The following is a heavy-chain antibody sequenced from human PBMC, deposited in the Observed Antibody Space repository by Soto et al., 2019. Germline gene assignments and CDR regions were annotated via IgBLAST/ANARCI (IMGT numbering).Heavy chain of an antibody. CDR3: ARRRYDIFTGYFFFDY. Sequence: GESLKISCKGSGYSFANYWIAWVRQMPGKGLEWMGIIYPGDSDTRYSPSFQGQVTISADKSITTAYLQWSSLKASDTAMYFCARRRYDIFTGYFFFDYWGQGTLVTVSS. CDR2: IYPGDSDT. CDR1: GYSFANYW. D-gene: IGHD3-9*01. V-gene: IGHV5-51*01. J-gene: IGHJ4*02.